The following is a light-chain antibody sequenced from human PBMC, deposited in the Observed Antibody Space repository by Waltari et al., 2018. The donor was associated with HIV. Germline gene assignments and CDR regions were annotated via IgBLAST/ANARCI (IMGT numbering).Light chain of an antibody. Sequence: SYVLTPPPSVSVAPGKTARFTCGGNNIGSKSVHWYQQKPGQAPIMVIYYDSDRPSGIPERFSGSNSGNTATLTISRVEAGDEADYYCQVWDSSRDHPVVFGGGTKLTVL. CDR1: NIGSKS. CDR2: YDS. CDR3: QVWDSSRDHPVV. J-gene: IGLJ2*01. V-gene: IGLV3-21*04.